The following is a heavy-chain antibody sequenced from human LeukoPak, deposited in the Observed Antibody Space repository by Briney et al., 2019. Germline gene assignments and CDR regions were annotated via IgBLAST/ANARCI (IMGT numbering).Heavy chain of an antibody. J-gene: IGHJ4*02. V-gene: IGHV3-30*04. CDR3: ARGGETPPTSYSSSGPDYFDY. CDR1: GFTFSSYA. D-gene: IGHD6-13*01. CDR2: ISYDGSNK. Sequence: GGSLRLSCAASGFTFSSYAMHWVRQAPGKGLEWVAVISYDGSNKYYADSVKGRFTISRDNSKNTLYLQMNSLRAEDTAVYYCARGGETPPTSYSSSGPDYFDYWGQGTLVTVSS.